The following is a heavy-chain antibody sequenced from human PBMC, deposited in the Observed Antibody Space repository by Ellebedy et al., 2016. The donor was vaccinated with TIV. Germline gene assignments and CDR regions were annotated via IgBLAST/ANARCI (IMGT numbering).Heavy chain of an antibody. D-gene: IGHD6-6*01. CDR1: GYTFTSYD. J-gene: IGHJ6*03. V-gene: IGHV1-8*01. Sequence: ASVKVSCXASGYTFTSYDINWVRQATGQGLEWMGWMNPNSGNTGYAQKFQGRVTMTRNTSISTAYMELSSLRSEDTAVYYCATVAHSSSHYYYYYMDVWGKGTTVTVSS. CDR2: MNPNSGNT. CDR3: ATVAHSSSHYYYYYMDV.